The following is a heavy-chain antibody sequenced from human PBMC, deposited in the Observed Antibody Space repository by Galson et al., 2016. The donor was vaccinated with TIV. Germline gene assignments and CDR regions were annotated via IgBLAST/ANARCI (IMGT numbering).Heavy chain of an antibody. D-gene: IGHD4-17*01. CDR1: GFSITVGHF. CDR3: ARDRDGYGDYYGSESMGGMDV. V-gene: IGHV4-4*07. Sequence: SETLSLTCDVSGFSITVGHFWTWIRQPAGKGLEWIGFIHSSGSTDYNPSHRGRVTMSVDTSKNQISLKVTSVTAADTAVYYCARDRDGYGDYYGSESMGGMDVWGQGTTVTVSS. J-gene: IGHJ6*02. CDR2: IHSSGST.